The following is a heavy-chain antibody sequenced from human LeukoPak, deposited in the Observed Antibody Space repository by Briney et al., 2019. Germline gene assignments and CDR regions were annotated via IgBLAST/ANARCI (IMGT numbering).Heavy chain of an antibody. CDR3: ARATYYYDSSGYSNYYYYYMDV. J-gene: IGHJ6*03. CDR2: ISSSSRYI. D-gene: IGHD3-22*01. Sequence: GGSLRLSCAASGFTFSSYEMNWVRQAPGKGLEWVSSISSSSRYIYYADSVRGRFTISRDNAKNSLYLQMNSLRAEDTAVYYCARATYYYDSSGYSNYYYYYMDVWGKGTTVTISS. CDR1: GFTFSSYE. V-gene: IGHV3-21*01.